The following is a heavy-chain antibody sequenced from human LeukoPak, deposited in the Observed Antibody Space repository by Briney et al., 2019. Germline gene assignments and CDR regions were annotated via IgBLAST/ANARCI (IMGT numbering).Heavy chain of an antibody. CDR2: ISSSSSYI. Sequence: PGGSLRLSCAASGFTFSSYSMNWVRQAPGKGLEWVSSISSSSSYIYYADSVKGRFTISRDNAKNSLYLQMNSLRAEDTAVYYCAREDKQDPTTGSYSSSWSGLFDYWGQGTLVTVSS. D-gene: IGHD6-13*01. CDR1: GFTFSSYS. V-gene: IGHV3-21*01. CDR3: AREDKQDPTTGSYSSSWSGLFDY. J-gene: IGHJ4*02.